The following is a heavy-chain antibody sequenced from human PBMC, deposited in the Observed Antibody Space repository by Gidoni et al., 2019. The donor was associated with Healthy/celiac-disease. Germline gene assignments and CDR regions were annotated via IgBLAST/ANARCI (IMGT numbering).Heavy chain of an antibody. CDR2: IYYSGST. J-gene: IGHJ1*01. Sequence: QVQLQESGPGLVKPSQTLSLTCTVSGGSISSGDYYWSWIRQPPGKGLEWIGYIYYSGSTYYNPSLKSRVTISVDTSKNQFSLKLSSVTAADTAVYYCARVYSHRGVTPEYFQHWGQGTLVTVSS. CDR1: GGSISSGDYY. D-gene: IGHD3-10*01. CDR3: ARVYSHRGVTPEYFQH. V-gene: IGHV4-30-4*01.